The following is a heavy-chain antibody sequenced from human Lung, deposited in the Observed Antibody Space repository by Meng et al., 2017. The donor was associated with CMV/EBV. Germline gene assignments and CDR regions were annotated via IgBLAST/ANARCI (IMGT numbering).Heavy chain of an antibody. CDR1: GFTFSNYA. Sequence: GESLKISCAASGFTFSNYAMSWVRQAPGKGLEWVSVVYSASGNTYYADSVKGRFTVSRDNSKNTLDLQLNSLRTEDTAVYYCAKIHSSSWFFDSCGQITLVTSSS. V-gene: IGHV3-23*03. CDR2: VYSASGNT. CDR3: AKIHSSSWFFDS. J-gene: IGHJ4*02. D-gene: IGHD6-13*01.